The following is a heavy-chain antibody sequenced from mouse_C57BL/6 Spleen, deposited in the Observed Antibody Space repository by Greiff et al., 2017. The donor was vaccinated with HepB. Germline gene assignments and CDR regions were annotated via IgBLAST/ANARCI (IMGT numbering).Heavy chain of an antibody. CDR1: GYTFTDYE. CDR2: IDPETGGT. Sequence: VKLQESGAELVRPGASVTLSCKASGYTFTDYEMHWVKQTPVHGLEWIGAIDPETGGTAYNQKFKGKAILTADKSSSTAYMELRSLTSEDSAVYYCTSGRIITTVVATDYWGQGTTLTVSS. V-gene: IGHV1-15*01. CDR3: TSGRIITTVVATDY. J-gene: IGHJ2*01. D-gene: IGHD1-1*01.